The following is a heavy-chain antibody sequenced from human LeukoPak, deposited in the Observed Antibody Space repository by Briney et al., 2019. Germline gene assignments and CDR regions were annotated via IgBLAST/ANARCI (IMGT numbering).Heavy chain of an antibody. D-gene: IGHD2-21*01. CDR2: INPNSGGT. Sequence: ASVKVSCKASGYTFTGYYMHWVRQAPGQGLEWMGWINPNSGGTNYAQKFQGRVTMTRDTSISTAYMELSRLRSDDTAVYYCAREAVVIRGYYYYYMDVWGKGTTVTVSS. CDR1: GYTFTGYY. V-gene: IGHV1-2*02. CDR3: AREAVVIRGYYYYYMDV. J-gene: IGHJ6*03.